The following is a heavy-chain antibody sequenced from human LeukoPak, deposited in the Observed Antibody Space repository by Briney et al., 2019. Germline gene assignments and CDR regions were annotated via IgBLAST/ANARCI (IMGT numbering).Heavy chain of an antibody. CDR2: IIPIFGTA. D-gene: IGHD3-22*01. CDR1: GGTVRSYA. Sequence: SVKVSCKASGGTVRSYAISWVRQAPGQGLEWMGGIIPIFGTANYAQKFQGRVTITADESTSTAYMELSSLRSEDTAVYYCARESDSSGYYGSSYYFDYWGQGTLVTVSS. V-gene: IGHV1-69*01. CDR3: ARESDSSGYYGSSYYFDY. J-gene: IGHJ4*02.